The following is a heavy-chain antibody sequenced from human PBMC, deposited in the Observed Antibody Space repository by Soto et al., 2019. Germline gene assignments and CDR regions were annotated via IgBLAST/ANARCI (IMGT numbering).Heavy chain of an antibody. D-gene: IGHD3-9*01. Sequence: PRGSLRLSCAASGFTFSSYWMHWVRQAPGKGLVWVSRINSDGSSTSYADSVKGRFTISRDNAKNTLYLQMNSLRAEDTAVYYCAREWAYYDILTGYYSDGMDVWGQGTTVTVSS. J-gene: IGHJ6*02. CDR1: GFTFSSYW. CDR2: INSDGSST. CDR3: AREWAYYDILTGYYSDGMDV. V-gene: IGHV3-74*01.